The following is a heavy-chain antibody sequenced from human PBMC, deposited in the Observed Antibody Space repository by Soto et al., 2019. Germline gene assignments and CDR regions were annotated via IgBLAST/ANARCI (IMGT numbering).Heavy chain of an antibody. CDR3: ARGTYYYDSSSRRGAFDI. V-gene: IGHV1-46*01. J-gene: IGHJ3*02. D-gene: IGHD3-22*01. CDR2: INPSGGST. CDR1: GYTFTSYY. Sequence: ASVKVSCKSSGYTFTSYYMHWVRQAPRQGLEWMGIINPSGGSTSYAQKFQGRVTMTRDTSTSTVYMELSSLRSEDTAVYYCARGTYYYDSSSRRGAFDIWGQGTMVTVSS.